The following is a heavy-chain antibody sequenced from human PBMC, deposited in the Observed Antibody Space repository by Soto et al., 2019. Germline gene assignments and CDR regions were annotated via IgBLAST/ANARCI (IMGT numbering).Heavy chain of an antibody. CDR2: IYPGDSDT. D-gene: IGHD2-2*01. J-gene: IGHJ6*03. CDR3: ARHGLYCSSTSCYAAYNYMDV. Sequence: GESLKISCKGSGYSFTSYWIGWVRQMPGKGLEWMGIIYPGDSDTRYSPSFQGQVTISADKSISTAYLQWSSLKASDTAMYYCARHGLYCSSTSCYAAYNYMDVWAKGPRSPYP. V-gene: IGHV5-51*01. CDR1: GYSFTSYW.